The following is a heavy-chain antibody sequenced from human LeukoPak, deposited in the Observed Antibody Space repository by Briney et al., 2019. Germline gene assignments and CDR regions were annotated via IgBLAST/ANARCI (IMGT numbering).Heavy chain of an antibody. V-gene: IGHV4-39*01. J-gene: IGHJ4*02. CDR1: GGSISSSSYY. CDR2: IYYSGST. Sequence: SETLSPTCTVSGGSISSSSYYWGWIRQPPGKGLEWIGSIYYSGSTYYNPSLKSRVTISVDTSKNQFSLKLSSVTAADTAVYYCARRVVVILDNVFDYWGQGTLVTVSS. CDR3: ARRVVVILDNVFDY. D-gene: IGHD3-22*01.